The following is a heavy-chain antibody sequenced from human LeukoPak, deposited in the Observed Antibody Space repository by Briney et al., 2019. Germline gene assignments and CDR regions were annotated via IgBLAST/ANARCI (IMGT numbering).Heavy chain of an antibody. V-gene: IGHV3-23*01. Sequence: GGSLRLSCAASGFTVSTNYMSWVRQAPGKGLEWVSAISGSGGSTYYADSVKGRFTISRDNSKNTLYLQMNSLRAEDTAVYYCAKEGSGWYARYFDYWGQGTLVTVSS. CDR2: ISGSGGST. J-gene: IGHJ4*02. D-gene: IGHD6-19*01. CDR1: GFTVSTNY. CDR3: AKEGSGWYARYFDY.